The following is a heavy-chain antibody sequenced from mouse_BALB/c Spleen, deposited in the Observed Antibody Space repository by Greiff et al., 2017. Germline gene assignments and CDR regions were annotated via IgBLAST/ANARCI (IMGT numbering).Heavy chain of an antibody. Sequence: QVQLQQSGAELVRPGTSVKISCKASGYTFTNYWLGWVKQGPGHGLEWIGDIYPGGGYTNYNEKFKGKATLTADTSSSTAYMQLSSLTSEDSAVYFCATKITGRYFDYWGQGTTLTVSS. J-gene: IGHJ2*01. CDR3: ATKITGRYFDY. V-gene: IGHV1-63*02. D-gene: IGHD4-1*01. CDR1: GYTFTNYW. CDR2: IYPGGGYT.